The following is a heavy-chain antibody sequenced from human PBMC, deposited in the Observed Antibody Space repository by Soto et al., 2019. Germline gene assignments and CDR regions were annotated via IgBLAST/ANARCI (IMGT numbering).Heavy chain of an antibody. D-gene: IGHD3-3*01. CDR1: GDSVSSNSAA. CDR3: ARGDDFWSGYYHNWFDP. CDR2: TYYRSKWYN. J-gene: IGHJ5*02. Sequence: KQSQTLSLTCAISGDSVSSNSAAWNWIRQSPSRGLEWLGRTYYRSKWYNDYAVSVKSRITINPDTSKNQFSLQLNSVTPEDTAVYYCARGDDFWSGYYHNWFDPWGQGTLVTVSS. V-gene: IGHV6-1*01.